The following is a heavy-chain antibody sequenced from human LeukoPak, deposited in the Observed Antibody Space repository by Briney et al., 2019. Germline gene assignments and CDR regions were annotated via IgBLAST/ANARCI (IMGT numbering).Heavy chain of an antibody. V-gene: IGHV1-2*02. CDR3: AREGYCSGDICYHKWFDP. J-gene: IGHJ5*02. CDR2: INPNSGDT. Sequence: GASVKVSCKASGYTFAGYYMHWVRQAPGQGLEWMGWINPNSGDTHHAQKFQGRVTMTRDTSISTTYMELIRLRSDDAAVYYCAREGYCSGDICYHKWFDPWGQGTLVTVSS. CDR1: GYTFAGYY. D-gene: IGHD2-15*01.